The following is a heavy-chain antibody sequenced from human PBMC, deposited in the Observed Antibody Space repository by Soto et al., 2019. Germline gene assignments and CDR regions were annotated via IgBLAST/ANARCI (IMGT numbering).Heavy chain of an antibody. J-gene: IGHJ6*02. CDR2: ISAYNGNT. CDR1: GYTFSSYG. Sequence: QVQLVQSGAEVKKPGASVKVSCKASGYTFSSYGISWVRQAPGQGLEWMGWISAYNGNTNYAQKLQGRVTMTTDTXXXXXXXXXXXXXXXXXXXXXXXXXXXXXXXXXXXXXXXXXXDVWGQGTTVTVSS. CDR3: XXXXXXXXXXXXXXXXXXXXDV. V-gene: IGHV1-18*01.